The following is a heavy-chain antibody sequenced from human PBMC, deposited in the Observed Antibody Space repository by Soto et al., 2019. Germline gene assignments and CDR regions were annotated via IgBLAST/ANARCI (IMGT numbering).Heavy chain of an antibody. V-gene: IGHV1-69*02. CDR3: ASRRYYDGSGYSGPVEDY. CDR1: GGTFSSYT. Sequence: QVQLVQSGAEVKKPGSSVKVSCKASGGTFSSYTISWVRQAPGQGLEWMGRIIPILGIANYAQKFQGRVTITADKSTSTADMELSSLRSEDTAVYYCASRRYYDGSGYSGPVEDYWGQGTLVTVSS. J-gene: IGHJ4*02. CDR2: IIPILGIA. D-gene: IGHD3-22*01.